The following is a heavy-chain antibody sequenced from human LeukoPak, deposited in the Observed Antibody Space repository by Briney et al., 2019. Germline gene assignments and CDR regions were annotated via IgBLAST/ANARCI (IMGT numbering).Heavy chain of an antibody. CDR1: GFTFSSYA. D-gene: IGHD3-3*01. CDR3: AKDPIGVASINWFDP. V-gene: IGHV3-23*01. CDR2: ISGSGGST. Sequence: GGSLRLSCAASGFTFSSYAMSGVRQAPGKGLEWVSAISGSGGSTYYADSVKGRFTISRDNSKNTLYLQMNSLRAEDTAVYYCAKDPIGVASINWFDPWGQGTLVTVSS. J-gene: IGHJ5*02.